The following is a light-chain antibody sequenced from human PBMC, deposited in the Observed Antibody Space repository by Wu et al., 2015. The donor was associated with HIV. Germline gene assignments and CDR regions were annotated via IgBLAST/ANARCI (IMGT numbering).Light chain of an antibody. CDR1: QGITNS. CDR2: GAS. CDR3: QQYYSTPTWT. V-gene: IGKV1-NL1*01. J-gene: IGKJ1*01. Sequence: DIQMTQSPSSLSASVGDRVTITCRASQGITNSLAWYQQKPGKAPKLLLYGASRLGSGVPSRFSGSGSGTDYTLTINSLQPEDFATYYCQQYYSTPTWTFGQGSKVEI.